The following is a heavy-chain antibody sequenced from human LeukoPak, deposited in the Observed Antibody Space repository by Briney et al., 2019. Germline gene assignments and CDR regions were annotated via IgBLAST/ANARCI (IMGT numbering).Heavy chain of an antibody. CDR1: GFTFSNYY. D-gene: IGHD3-10*01. CDR3: AGTYYYGSGIYDF. CDR2: ISSSGSTI. V-gene: IGHV3-11*04. Sequence: PGGSLRLSCAASGFTFSNYYMSWIRQAPGKGLECVSYISSSGSTIYYADPVKGRFTISRDNAKNSLYLKMNTMRAEETAVYYCAGTYYYGSGIYDFWGQGTLVTVSS. J-gene: IGHJ4*02.